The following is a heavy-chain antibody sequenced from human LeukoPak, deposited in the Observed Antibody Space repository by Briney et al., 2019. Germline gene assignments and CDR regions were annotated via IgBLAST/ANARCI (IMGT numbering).Heavy chain of an antibody. D-gene: IGHD2-21*02. J-gene: IGHJ2*01. CDR2: IYYSGSS. Sequence: SETLSLTCAVYDGSLSGYYWGWIRRPPGKGLEWIGSIYYSGSSYYNPSLKSRVTISEDTSKNQFSLKLSSVTAADTAVYYCASAYCGGDCTPYWYFDLWGRGTLVTVSS. V-gene: IGHV4-34*01. CDR1: DGSLSGYY. CDR3: ASAYCGGDCTPYWYFDL.